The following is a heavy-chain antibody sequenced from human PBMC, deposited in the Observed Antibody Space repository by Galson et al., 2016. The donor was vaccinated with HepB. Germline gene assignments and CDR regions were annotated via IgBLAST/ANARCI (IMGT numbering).Heavy chain of an antibody. V-gene: IGHV3-7*03. D-gene: IGHD2-2*01. J-gene: IGHJ6*02. Sequence: SLRLSCAVSGFTFNSYWMSWVRQAPGKGLEWVANINQDESEKYYVDFVKGRFTISRDKAKNSLYLQMNSLRAEDTAVYYCAREQVPPAWESYYYSYYYGLDVWGQGTTVTVSS. CDR1: GFTFNSYW. CDR3: AREQVPPAWESYYYSYYYGLDV. CDR2: INQDESEK.